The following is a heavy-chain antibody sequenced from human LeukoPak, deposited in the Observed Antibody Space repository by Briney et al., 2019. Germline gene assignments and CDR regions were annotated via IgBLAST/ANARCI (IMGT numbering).Heavy chain of an antibody. CDR3: AHRFITMIVVSGDDAFDI. CDR2: IYWDDDK. Sequence: SGPTLVNPTQTLTLTCTFSGFSLSTSGVGVGWIRQPPGKALEWLALIYWDDDKRYSPSLKSRLTITKDTSKNQVVLTMTNMDPVDTATYYCAHRFITMIVVSGDDAFDIWGQGTMVTVSS. D-gene: IGHD3-22*01. V-gene: IGHV2-5*02. CDR1: GFSLSTSGVG. J-gene: IGHJ3*02.